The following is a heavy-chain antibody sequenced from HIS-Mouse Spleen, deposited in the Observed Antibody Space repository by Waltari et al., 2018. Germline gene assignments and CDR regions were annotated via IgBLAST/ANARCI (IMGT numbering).Heavy chain of an antibody. D-gene: IGHD5-12*01. CDR3: ARAVEATESFAFDI. CDR1: GGTFSSYA. V-gene: IGHV1-69*01. Sequence: QVQLVQSGAAVKKPGSSVKVSCKASGGTFSSYAISWVGQAPGQGLEWMGGIIPIFGTANYAQKFQGRVTITADESTSTAYMELSSLRSEDTAVYYCARAVEATESFAFDIWGQGTMVTVSS. CDR2: IIPIFGTA. J-gene: IGHJ3*02.